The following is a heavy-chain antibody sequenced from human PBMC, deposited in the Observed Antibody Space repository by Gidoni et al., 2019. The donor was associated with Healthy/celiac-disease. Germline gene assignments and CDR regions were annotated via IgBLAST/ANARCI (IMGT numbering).Heavy chain of an antibody. CDR2: ISSSSRYI. D-gene: IGHD3-22*01. CDR1: GFPFSSYS. J-gene: IGHJ3*02. Sequence: EVQLVESGGGLVKPGGSLRLSCAASGFPFSSYSMNWVRQAPGKGLEWVSSISSSSRYIYYADSVKGRFTISRENAKNSLYLQMNSLRAEDTAVYYCARGDYYDSSGYYYVNAFDIWGQGTMVTVSS. CDR3: ARGDYYDSSGYYYVNAFDI. V-gene: IGHV3-21*01.